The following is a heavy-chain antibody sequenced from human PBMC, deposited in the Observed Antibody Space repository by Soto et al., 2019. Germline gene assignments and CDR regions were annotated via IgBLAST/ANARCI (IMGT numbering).Heavy chain of an antibody. CDR1: SGSISSSNW. V-gene: IGHV4-4*02. CDR3: ARAIRFLVFRGGYFDY. D-gene: IGHD3-3*01. Sequence: SETLSLTCAVSSGSISSSNWWSWVRQPPGKGLEWIGEIYHSGSTNYNPSLKSRVTISVDKSKNQFSLKLSSVTAADTAVYYCARAIRFLVFRGGYFDYWGQGTLVTVSS. CDR2: IYHSGST. J-gene: IGHJ4*02.